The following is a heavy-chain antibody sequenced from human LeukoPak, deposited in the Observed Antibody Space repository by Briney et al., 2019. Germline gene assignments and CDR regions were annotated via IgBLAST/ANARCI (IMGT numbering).Heavy chain of an antibody. V-gene: IGHV4-38-2*02. D-gene: IGHD1-26*01. CDR3: HIVGATEDPY. J-gene: IGHJ4*02. CDR1: GYSISSGYY. Sequence: PSETLSLTCTVSGYSISSGYYWGWIRQPPGKGLEWIGSIYHSGSTYYNPSLKSRVTISVDTSKNQFSLKLSSVTAADTAVHYCHIVGATEDPYWGQGTLVTVSS. CDR2: IYHSGST.